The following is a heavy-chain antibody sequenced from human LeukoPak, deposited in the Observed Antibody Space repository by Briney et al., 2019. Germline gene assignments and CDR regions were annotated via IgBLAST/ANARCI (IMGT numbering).Heavy chain of an antibody. CDR2: ISSNGGST. CDR3: VKDPAVAGTRYFDY. J-gene: IGHJ4*02. Sequence: GGSLRLSCSASGFTFSSYAMHWVRQAPGKGLEYVSAISSNGGSTYYADSVKGRFTISRDNSKNTLYLQRSSLRAEDTAVYYCVKDPAVAGTRYFDYWGQGTLVTVSS. V-gene: IGHV3-64D*09. CDR1: GFTFSSYA. D-gene: IGHD6-19*01.